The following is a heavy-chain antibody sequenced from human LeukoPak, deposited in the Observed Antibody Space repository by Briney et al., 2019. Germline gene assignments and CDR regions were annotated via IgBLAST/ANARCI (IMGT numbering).Heavy chain of an antibody. CDR3: ARGSKGFDY. CDR1: GFTFSSYA. V-gene: IGHV3-30*04. D-gene: IGHD2-15*01. CDR2: ISYDGSNK. Sequence: GGSLRLSCAASGFTFSSYAMHWVRQAPGKGLEWVAVISYDGSNKYYADSVKGRFTISRDNSKNTLYLQMNSLRAEDTAVYYCARGSKGFDYWGQGTLVTVSS. J-gene: IGHJ4*02.